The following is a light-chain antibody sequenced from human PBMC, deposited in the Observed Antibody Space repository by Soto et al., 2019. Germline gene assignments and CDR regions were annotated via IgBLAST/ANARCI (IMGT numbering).Light chain of an antibody. CDR2: DAS. V-gene: IGKV3-11*01. CDR1: QSVSSY. CDR3: QQRSNWRT. J-gene: IGKJ5*01. Sequence: EIEMTQSPATLSVSPGDRATLSCRASQSVSSYLAWYQQKPGQAPRLLIYDASNRATGIPARFSGSGSGTDFTLTISSLEPEDFAVYYCQQRSNWRTFGQGTRLEIK.